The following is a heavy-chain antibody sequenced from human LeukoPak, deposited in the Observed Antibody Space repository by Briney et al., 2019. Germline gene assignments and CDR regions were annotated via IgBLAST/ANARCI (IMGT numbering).Heavy chain of an antibody. Sequence: PSETLSLTCTVSGGSIINYYWSWIRQSAGTGLEWVGRIYITGSTNYNPSLQSRLSMSVDTSKNQFSLRLTSVSAEDTAVYYCARLKYYDSTGYSPGYYMDVWGKGITVTVSS. D-gene: IGHD3-22*01. CDR3: ARLKYYDSTGYSPGYYMDV. V-gene: IGHV4-4*07. CDR1: GGSIINYY. J-gene: IGHJ6*03. CDR2: IYITGST.